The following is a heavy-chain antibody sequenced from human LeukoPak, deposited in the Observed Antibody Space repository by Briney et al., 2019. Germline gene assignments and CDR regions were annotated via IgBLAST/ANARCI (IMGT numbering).Heavy chain of an antibody. CDR2: ILNDGTWE. D-gene: IGHD3-16*01. Sequence: PGGSLRLSCAASGFTYSDYGMHWVRQAPGRGLEWVAFILNDGTWEYYPDSVKGRLTISRDNSRNTLYLQMNSVRLEDTAIYYXVKXGSISHNWFDSWGQGTLVTVSS. J-gene: IGHJ5*01. V-gene: IGHV3-30*02. CDR1: GFTYSDYG. CDR3: VKXGSISHNWFDS.